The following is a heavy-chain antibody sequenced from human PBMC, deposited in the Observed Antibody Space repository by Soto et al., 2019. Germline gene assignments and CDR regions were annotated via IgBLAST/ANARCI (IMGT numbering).Heavy chain of an antibody. Sequence: QVQLVESGGGVVQPGRSLRLSCAASGFTFSTYAMHWVRQAPGKGLEWVAVISYDGSNKYYADSVKGRFTISRDNSKNTLYLQMNSLRAEDTAVYYCARGGVWVLEWLRGGNGMDVWGQGTTVTVSS. CDR3: ARGGVWVLEWLRGGNGMDV. CDR1: GFTFSTYA. V-gene: IGHV3-30-3*01. D-gene: IGHD3-3*01. CDR2: ISYDGSNK. J-gene: IGHJ6*02.